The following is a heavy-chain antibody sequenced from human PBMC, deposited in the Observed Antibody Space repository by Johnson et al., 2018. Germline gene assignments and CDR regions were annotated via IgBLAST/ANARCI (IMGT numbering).Heavy chain of an antibody. CDR2: IWYDGSNK. J-gene: IGHJ6*03. CDR3: AEGRHVGFDSFFYRDV. V-gene: IGHV3-33*06. Sequence: QVQLVESGGGVVQPGRSLRLSCAASGFTFGSHGMHWVRQAPGKGLERVAVIWYDGSNKYYADSVKGRFTISRDNSKNTLYLQMNSRRCADKAVYYWAEGRHVGFDSFFYRDVWGTGATVTVSS. CDR1: GFTFGSHG. D-gene: IGHD3-10*01.